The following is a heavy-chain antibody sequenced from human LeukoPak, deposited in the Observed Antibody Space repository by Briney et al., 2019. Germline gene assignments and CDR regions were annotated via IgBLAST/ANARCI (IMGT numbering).Heavy chain of an antibody. CDR1: GGSISSYY. J-gene: IGHJ4*02. D-gene: IGHD6-19*01. CDR2: MYTSGST. Sequence: SETLSLTCTVSGGSISSYYWSWIRQPAGQGLEYIGRMYTSGSTNYNPSLKSRVTISVDTSKNQFSLKLSSVTAADTAVYYCARGWAGSQGYWGQGTLVTVSS. CDR3: ARGWAGSQGY. V-gene: IGHV4-4*07.